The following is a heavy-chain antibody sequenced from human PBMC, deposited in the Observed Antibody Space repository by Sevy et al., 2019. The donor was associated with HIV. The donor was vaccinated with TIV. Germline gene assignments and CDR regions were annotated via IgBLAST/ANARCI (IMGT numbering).Heavy chain of an antibody. J-gene: IGHJ4*02. D-gene: IGHD2-15*01. V-gene: IGHV3-15*01. CDR2: IKSKTDGGTT. CDR1: GLTFTNAW. CDR3: TLEGLYCSGGSCYSEGFDS. Sequence: GGSLRLSCAAFGLTFTNAWMSWIRQAPGKGLEWVGGIKSKTDGGTTDYAAPVKGRFTISRDDSKNTLYLHMNSLKTEDTAVYYCTLEGLYCSGGSCYSEGFDSWGQRTLVTVSS.